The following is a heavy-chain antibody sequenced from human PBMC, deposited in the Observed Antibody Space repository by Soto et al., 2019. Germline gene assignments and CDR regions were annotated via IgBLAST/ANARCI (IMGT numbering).Heavy chain of an antibody. J-gene: IGHJ3*02. V-gene: IGHV3-23*01. CDR2: ITYSGSNT. CDR1: GFTFSSSA. Sequence: GGSLRLSCAASGFTFSSSAMSWVRQAPGKGLEWVAAITYSGSNTYYADSVKGRFTISRDNSKNTLYLQMNSLRAGDTAVYYCAAIPYYYDSSGFGYDAFDIWGQGTMVTVSS. CDR3: AAIPYYYDSSGFGYDAFDI. D-gene: IGHD3-22*01.